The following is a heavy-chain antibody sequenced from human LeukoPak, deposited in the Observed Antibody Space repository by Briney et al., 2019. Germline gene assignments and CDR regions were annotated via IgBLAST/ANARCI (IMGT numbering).Heavy chain of an antibody. CDR3: ARERSISSSWSFDY. CDR2: IKQDGSEK. Sequence: GGSLSLSCTVSGFTFSAYWMSWVRQAPGKGLEWVANIKQDGSEKYYVDSVKGRFTISRDNAKNSLYLQMNSLRAEDTAVYYCARERSISSSWSFDYWGQGTLVTVSS. CDR1: GFTFSAYW. V-gene: IGHV3-7*01. D-gene: IGHD6-13*01. J-gene: IGHJ4*02.